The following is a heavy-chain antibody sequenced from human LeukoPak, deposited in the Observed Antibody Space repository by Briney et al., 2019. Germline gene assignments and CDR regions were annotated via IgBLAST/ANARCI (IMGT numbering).Heavy chain of an antibody. CDR1: GGSFSGYY. J-gene: IGHJ4*02. CDR3: ARSDYGCFDY. Sequence: PSETLSLTCAVYGGSFSGYYWSWIRQPPGKGLEWIGEINHSGSTNYNPSLKSRVTISVDTSKYQFSLKLSSVTAADTAVYYCARSDYGCFDYWGQGTLVTVSS. D-gene: IGHD4-17*01. CDR2: INHSGST. V-gene: IGHV4-34*01.